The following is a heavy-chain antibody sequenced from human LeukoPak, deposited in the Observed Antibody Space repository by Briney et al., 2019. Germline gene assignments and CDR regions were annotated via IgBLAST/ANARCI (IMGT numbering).Heavy chain of an antibody. V-gene: IGHV4-38-2*02. CDR2: IYHSGYT. CDR1: RYSIRSGYY. CDR3: TREVRSAWASFDP. Sequence: SETLSLTCSASRYSIRSGYYWGWIRQPPGKGLEWIASIYHSGYTYYNPSLKSRVTISVDTSKNQFSLKLTSVTAADTAVYYCTREVRSAWASFDPWGQGTLVIVSS. J-gene: IGHJ5*02. D-gene: IGHD1-26*01.